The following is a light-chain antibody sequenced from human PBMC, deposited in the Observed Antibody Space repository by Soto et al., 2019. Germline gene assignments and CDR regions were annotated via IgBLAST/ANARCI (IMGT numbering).Light chain of an antibody. CDR1: QSISHY. CDR2: GAA. V-gene: IGKV3-20*01. Sequence: EIVLTQSPGTLSSSPEERATLSCRANQSISHYLAWYQQKPGQSPRLLIYGAASRAIGIPDRFNGSGSETTFTLAISRLQPDDFALYYCQEYSSSPLTFGLGTKVDI. CDR3: QEYSSSPLT. J-gene: IGKJ3*01.